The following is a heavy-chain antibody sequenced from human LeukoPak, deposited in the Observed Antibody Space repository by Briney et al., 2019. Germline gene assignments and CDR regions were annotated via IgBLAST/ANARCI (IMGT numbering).Heavy chain of an antibody. Sequence: PGGSLRLSCAASGFTFDDYAMHWVRQAPGKGLEWVSGISWNSGSIGYADSVKGRFTISRDNAKNSLYLQMNSLRAEDMALYYCAKASDGSGSLFDYWGQGTLVTVSS. CDR2: ISWNSGSI. V-gene: IGHV3-9*03. CDR3: AKASDGSGSLFDY. CDR1: GFTFDDYA. D-gene: IGHD3-10*01. J-gene: IGHJ4*02.